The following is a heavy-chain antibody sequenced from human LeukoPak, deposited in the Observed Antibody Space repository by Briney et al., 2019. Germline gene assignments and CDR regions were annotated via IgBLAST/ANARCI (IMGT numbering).Heavy chain of an antibody. CDR3: ARRRVVVASTDGASGAFDI. V-gene: IGHV4-30-4*01. D-gene: IGHD2-15*01. J-gene: IGHJ3*02. Sequence: SQTLSLTCTVSGGSIRSGDSYWNWIRQSPGKGLEWIGYIYYSGSTYYNPSLRSRVTISVDTSKNQFSLKLSSVTAADTAVYFCARRRVVVASTDGASGAFDIWGQGTMVTVSS. CDR2: IYYSGST. CDR1: GGSIRSGDSY.